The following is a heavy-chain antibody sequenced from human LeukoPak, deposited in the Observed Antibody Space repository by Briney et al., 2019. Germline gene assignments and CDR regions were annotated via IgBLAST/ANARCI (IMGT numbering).Heavy chain of an antibody. CDR2: IKQDGSEK. Sequence: GGSLRLSCAASGFTFSSYWMSWVRQAPGKGLEWVANIKQDGSEKYYVDSVKGRFTISRDNAKNSLYLQMNSLRAEDTAVYYCARDYWNDGDGGDHWGQGTLGSVSS. V-gene: IGHV3-7*01. CDR3: ARDYWNDGDGGDH. CDR1: GFTFSSYW. D-gene: IGHD1-1*01. J-gene: IGHJ4*02.